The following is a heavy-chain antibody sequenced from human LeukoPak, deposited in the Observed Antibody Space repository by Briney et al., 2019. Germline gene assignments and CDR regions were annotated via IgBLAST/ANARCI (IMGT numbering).Heavy chain of an antibody. D-gene: IGHD4-17*01. CDR2: MNPNSGNT. CDR1: GYTFTSYD. CDR3: ARGPYRSYGDYGY. V-gene: IGHV1-8*01. J-gene: IGHJ4*02. Sequence: GASVKVSCKASGYTFTSYDINWVRQATGQGLEWMGWMNPNSGNTGYAQKFQGRVTMTRTTSIGKAYMELRSLRSEDTAVYYCARGPYRSYGDYGYWGQGTLVTVSS.